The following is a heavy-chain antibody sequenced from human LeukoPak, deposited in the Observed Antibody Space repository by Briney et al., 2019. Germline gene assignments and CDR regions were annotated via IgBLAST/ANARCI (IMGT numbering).Heavy chain of an antibody. V-gene: IGHV4-39*01. J-gene: IGHJ4*02. CDR2: IYYSGST. CDR1: GGSISSSSYY. CDR3: ARHQESSGWYGAFDY. Sequence: PSETLSLTCTVSGGSISSSSYYWGWIRQPPGKGLEWIGSIYYSGSTYYNPSLKSRVTISVDTSKNQFSLKLSSVTAADTAVYYCARHQESSGWYGAFDYWGQGTLVTVSS. D-gene: IGHD6-19*01.